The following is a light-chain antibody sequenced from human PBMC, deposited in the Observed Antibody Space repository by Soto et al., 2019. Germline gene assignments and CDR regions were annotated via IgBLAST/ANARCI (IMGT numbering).Light chain of an antibody. CDR1: SSDVGGYNY. V-gene: IGLV2-14*01. Sequence: QSVLTQPASVSGSPGQSITISCTGTSSDVGGYNYVSWYQQHPGIAPKLMIYDVSNRPSGVSNRFSGTKSGNTASLTISGLQAEDEADYYCSSYTSSSTRVFGGGTKLTL. CDR3: SSYTSSSTRV. J-gene: IGLJ2*01. CDR2: DVS.